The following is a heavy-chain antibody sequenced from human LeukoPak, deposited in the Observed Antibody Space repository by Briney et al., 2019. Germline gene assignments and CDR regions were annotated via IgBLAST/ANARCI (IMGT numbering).Heavy chain of an antibody. J-gene: IGHJ6*02. CDR1: GFTVSDNY. CDR3: ARDRTYCGVNCFSRGMDV. D-gene: IGHD2-21*02. CDR2: IKSDGRT. Sequence: GGSLRLPCAASGFTVSDNYMTWVRRAPGKGLEWVSLIKSDGRTYFADSVEGRFTISRDNSKNTFYLQMTSLRAVDTAVYYCARDRTYCGVNCFSRGMDVWGQGTTVIVSS. V-gene: IGHV3-66*01.